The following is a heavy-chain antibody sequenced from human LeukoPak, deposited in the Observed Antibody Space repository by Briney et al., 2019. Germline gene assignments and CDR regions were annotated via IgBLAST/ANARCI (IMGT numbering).Heavy chain of an antibody. CDR2: FNPDSGAT. CDR3: ARGRGYSGYDLSS. D-gene: IGHD5-12*01. CDR1: GYTFTGNY. J-gene: IGHJ5*02. Sequence: ASVKVSCKASGYTFTGNYMHWVRQAPGQGLEWMGWFNPDSGATNYAQKFQGRVTMTRDTSISTAYMELSSLRSEDTAVYYCARGRGYSGYDLSSWGQGTLVTVSS. V-gene: IGHV1-2*02.